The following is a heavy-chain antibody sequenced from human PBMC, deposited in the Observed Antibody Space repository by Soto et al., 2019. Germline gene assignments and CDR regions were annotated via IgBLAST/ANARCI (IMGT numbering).Heavy chain of an antibody. CDR1: SASLSSSTYY. D-gene: IGHD6-6*01. Sequence: PSETLSLTCSVSSASLSSSTYYWSWICQPPGRGPEWIGSIYYSGNTYYKPSLKSRVSISIDTSRNQFSLKLTSVTAADTGVYYCASSSPFHYWGPGILVTVSS. J-gene: IGHJ4*02. CDR3: ASSSPFHY. CDR2: IYYSGNT. V-gene: IGHV4-39*01.